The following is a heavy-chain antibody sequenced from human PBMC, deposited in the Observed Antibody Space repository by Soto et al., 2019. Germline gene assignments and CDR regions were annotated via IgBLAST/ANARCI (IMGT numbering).Heavy chain of an antibody. CDR1: CYTFTSYG. CDR2: ISAYNGNT. Sequence: GASVKVCCKASCYTFTSYGISLLRHSPGQWLECMGWISAYNGNTNYAQKLQGRVTMTTDTSTSTAYMELRSLRSDDTAAYYCARDVAVAGTDWFEPWGQGTLVTVSS. D-gene: IGHD6-19*01. J-gene: IGHJ5*02. CDR3: ARDVAVAGTDWFEP. V-gene: IGHV1-18*01.